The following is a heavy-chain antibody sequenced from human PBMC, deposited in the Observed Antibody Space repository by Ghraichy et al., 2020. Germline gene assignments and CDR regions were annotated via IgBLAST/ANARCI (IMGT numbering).Heavy chain of an antibody. Sequence: SETLSLTCTVSGGSISSSSYYWGWIRQPPGKGLEWIGSIYYSGSTYYNPSLKSRVTISVDTSKNQFSLKLSSVTAADTAVYYCARQGAAAGWFDPWGQGTLVTVSS. J-gene: IGHJ5*02. CDR1: GGSISSSSYY. CDR2: IYYSGST. V-gene: IGHV4-39*01. D-gene: IGHD6-13*01. CDR3: ARQGAAAGWFDP.